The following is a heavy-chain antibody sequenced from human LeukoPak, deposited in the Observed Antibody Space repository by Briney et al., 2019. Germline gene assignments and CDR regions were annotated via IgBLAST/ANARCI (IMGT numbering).Heavy chain of an antibody. CDR2: MNPNSGNT. Sequence: ASVKVSCKASGYTFTTYDINWVRQAAGQGLEWMGWMNPNSGNTGYAQKFQGRVTMTRNTSISTAYMELSSLRSEDTAVYYCARGLVVLAATSWAFDIWGHGTMVTVSS. V-gene: IGHV1-8*01. CDR1: GYTFTTYD. J-gene: IGHJ3*02. CDR3: ARGLVVLAATSWAFDI. D-gene: IGHD2-15*01.